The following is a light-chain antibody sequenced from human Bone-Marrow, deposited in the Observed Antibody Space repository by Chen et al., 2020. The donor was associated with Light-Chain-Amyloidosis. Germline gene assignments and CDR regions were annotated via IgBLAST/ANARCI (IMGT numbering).Light chain of an antibody. Sequence: SYELTQPPSVSVSPGQTARIPCSGDDFPTKYAYCYQQKPGQAPVLVIHRDTERPSGISERFSGASSGTTATLTISGVQAEDEADYHCQSADSSGTYEVIFGGGTKLTVL. V-gene: IGLV3-25*03. CDR2: RDT. J-gene: IGLJ2*01. CDR1: DFPTKY. CDR3: QSADSSGTYEVI.